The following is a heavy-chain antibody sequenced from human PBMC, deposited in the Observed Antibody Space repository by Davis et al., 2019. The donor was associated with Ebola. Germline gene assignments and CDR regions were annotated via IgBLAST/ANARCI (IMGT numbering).Heavy chain of an antibody. CDR3: ARDVSSSFDILTGSYFDASFDV. CDR2: INTGNGNT. D-gene: IGHD3-9*01. CDR1: GFTFRGYG. V-gene: IGHV1-3*04. J-gene: IGHJ3*01. Sequence: MPGGSLRLSCAASGFTFRGYGMHWVRQAPGQGLEWMGWINTGNGNTKYSRSLHGRGSITRDTSATTVYMEISSLRSEDTAVYYCARDVSSSFDILTGSYFDASFDVWGQGTMVTVSS.